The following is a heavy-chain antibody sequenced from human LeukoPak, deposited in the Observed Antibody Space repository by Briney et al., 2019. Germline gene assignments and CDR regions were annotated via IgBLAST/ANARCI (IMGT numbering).Heavy chain of an antibody. D-gene: IGHD4-17*01. V-gene: IGHV1-24*01. CDR3: ATEIRATVTMMLDY. CDR2: FDPEDGET. CDR1: GYTFTSYG. J-gene: IGHJ4*02. Sequence: ASVKVSCKASGYTFTSYGISWVRQAPGKGLEWMGGFDPEDGETIYAQKFQGRVTMTEDTSTDTAYMELSSLRSEDTAVYYCATEIRATVTMMLDYWGQGTLVTVSS.